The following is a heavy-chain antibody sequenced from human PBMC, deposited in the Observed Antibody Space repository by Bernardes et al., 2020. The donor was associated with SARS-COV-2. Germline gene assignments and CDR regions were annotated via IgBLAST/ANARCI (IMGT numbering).Heavy chain of an antibody. V-gene: IGHV1-24*01. CDR1: GYTLTELS. D-gene: IGHD2-21*02. CDR2: FDPEDGET. Sequence: VKVSCKVSGYTLTELSMHWVRQAPGKGLEWMGGFDPEDGETIYAQKFQGRVTMTEDTSTDTAYMELSSLRSEDTAVYYCATGPAYCGGDCWWFDPWGQGTLVTVSS. J-gene: IGHJ5*02. CDR3: ATGPAYCGGDCWWFDP.